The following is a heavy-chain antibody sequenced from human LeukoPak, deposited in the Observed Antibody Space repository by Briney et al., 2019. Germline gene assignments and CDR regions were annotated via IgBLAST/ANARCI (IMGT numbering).Heavy chain of an antibody. V-gene: IGHV3-21*01. Sequence: GGSLRLSCAASGFTFSSYSMNWIRQAPGKGLEWVSSISSSSSYIYYADSVKGRFTISRDNAKNSLYLQMNSLRAEDTAVYYCARVGYGSIFYFDYWGQGTLVTASS. CDR1: GFTFSSYS. CDR3: ARVGYGSIFYFDY. D-gene: IGHD3-10*01. CDR2: ISSSSSYI. J-gene: IGHJ4*02.